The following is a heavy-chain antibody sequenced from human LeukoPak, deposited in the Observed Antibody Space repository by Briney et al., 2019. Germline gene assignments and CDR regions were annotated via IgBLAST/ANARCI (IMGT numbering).Heavy chain of an antibody. V-gene: IGHV3-21*01. CDR2: ISSSSTYI. D-gene: IGHD2-15*01. Sequence: GGSLRLSCAASGFTFSSYSMNWVRQAPGKGPEWVSSISSSSTYIYYADSVKGRFTISRDNAKNSLYLQMNSLRAEDTGVYYCARGYCSGGSCYDYWGQGTLVTVSS. J-gene: IGHJ4*02. CDR3: ARGYCSGGSCYDY. CDR1: GFTFSSYS.